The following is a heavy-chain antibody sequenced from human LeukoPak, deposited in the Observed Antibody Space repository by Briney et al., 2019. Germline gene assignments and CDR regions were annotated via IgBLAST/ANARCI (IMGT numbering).Heavy chain of an antibody. Sequence: SETLSLTCAVYGGSFSGYYWNWIRQPPGKGLEWIGYIYYSGRTDYNPSLKSRVTISVDTPKNQFSLKLSSVTAADTAVYFCARAGEYYFDSGGYIWGQGTLVTVSS. V-gene: IGHV4-59*08. CDR1: GGSFSGYY. J-gene: IGHJ4*02. D-gene: IGHD3-22*01. CDR3: ARAGEYYFDSGGYI. CDR2: IYYSGRT.